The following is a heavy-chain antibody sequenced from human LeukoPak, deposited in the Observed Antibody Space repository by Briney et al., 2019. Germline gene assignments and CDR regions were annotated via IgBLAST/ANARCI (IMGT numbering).Heavy chain of an antibody. CDR2: ISWNSGSI. D-gene: IGHD5-12*01. CDR1: GFTFDDYA. J-gene: IGHJ4*02. CDR3: AKEKARVVTTTPNFDY. Sequence: GGFLRLSCAASGFTFDDYAMHWVRQAPGKGLEWVSGISWNSGSIEYADSVKGRFTISRDNAKNSLYLQMNSLRAEDTALYYCAKEKARVVTTTPNFDYWGQGTLVTVSS. V-gene: IGHV3-9*01.